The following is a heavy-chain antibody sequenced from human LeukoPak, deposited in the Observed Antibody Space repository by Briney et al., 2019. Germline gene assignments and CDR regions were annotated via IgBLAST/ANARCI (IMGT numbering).Heavy chain of an antibody. CDR1: GGSISSYY. J-gene: IGHJ4*02. D-gene: IGHD6-6*01. Sequence: PSETLSLTYTVSGGSISSYYWSWIRQPPGKGLEWIGYIYYSGSTNYNPSLKSRVTISVATSKNQFSLKLSSVTAADTAVYYCARNYDDYSSSPDYFDYRGQGTPVTVSS. CDR3: ARNYDDYSSSPDYFDY. V-gene: IGHV4-59*01. CDR2: IYYSGST.